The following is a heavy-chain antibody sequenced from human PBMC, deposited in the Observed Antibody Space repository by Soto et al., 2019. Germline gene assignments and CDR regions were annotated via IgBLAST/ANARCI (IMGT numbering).Heavy chain of an antibody. Sequence: QVQMQESGPGLVKPSETLSLTCTVSGDSVRNQYWSWIRRPPGRGLEWIGYIYRIASTKYNPSLKSRLTISVDTSKNQFSLKLSSVTAADTAVYYCARTLDYGHMDVWGKGTTVTVSS. V-gene: IGHV4-4*09. CDR2: IYRIAST. J-gene: IGHJ6*03. CDR3: ARTLDYGHMDV. D-gene: IGHD3-16*01. CDR1: GDSVRNQY.